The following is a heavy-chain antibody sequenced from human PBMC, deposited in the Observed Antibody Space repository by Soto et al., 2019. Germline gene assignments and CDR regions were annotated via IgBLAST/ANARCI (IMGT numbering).Heavy chain of an antibody. CDR3: ARKGIAAVEI. D-gene: IGHD6-13*01. CDR1: GDSVSSDSAA. CDR2: TYYRSKWYT. J-gene: IGHJ3*02. V-gene: IGHV6-1*01. Sequence: SQTLSLTCAISGDSVSSDSAAWNWIRQSPSRGLEWLGRTYYRSKWYTDYAVFVKSRISINPDTSKNHFSLQLNSVTPEDTAVYYCARKGIAAVEIWGQGTMVTVSS.